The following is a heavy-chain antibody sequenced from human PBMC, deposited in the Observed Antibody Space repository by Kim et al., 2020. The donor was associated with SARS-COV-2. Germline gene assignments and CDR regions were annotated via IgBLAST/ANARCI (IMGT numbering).Heavy chain of an antibody. CDR2: IYYSGST. D-gene: IGHD3-10*01. CDR3: VREFRAVRGPFVDV. J-gene: IGHJ6*02. V-gene: IGHV4-59*01. CDR1: GGSISSYY. Sequence: SETLSLTCTVSGGSISSYYWSWIRQPPGKGLEWIGYIYYSGSTNYNPSLKSRVTISVDTSKNQFSLKLSSVTAADTAVYYCVREFRAVRGPFVDVWGQGTTVTVSS.